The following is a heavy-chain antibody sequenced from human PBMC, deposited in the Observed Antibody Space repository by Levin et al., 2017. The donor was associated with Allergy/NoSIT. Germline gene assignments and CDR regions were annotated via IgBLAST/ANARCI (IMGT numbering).Heavy chain of an antibody. CDR3: ARGPKTYDILTYAFDI. J-gene: IGHJ3*02. Sequence: QAGGSLRLSCAASGFTFSSYSMNWVRQAPGKGLEWVSYISSSSSTIYYADSVKGRFTISRDNAKNSLYLQMNSLRAEDTAVYYCARGPKTYDILTYAFDIWGQGTMVTVSS. V-gene: IGHV3-48*01. D-gene: IGHD3-9*01. CDR1: GFTFSSYS. CDR2: ISSSSSTI.